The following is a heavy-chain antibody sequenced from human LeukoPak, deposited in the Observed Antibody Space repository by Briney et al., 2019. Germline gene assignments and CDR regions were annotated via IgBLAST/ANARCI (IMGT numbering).Heavy chain of an antibody. J-gene: IGHJ4*02. D-gene: IGHD6-13*01. CDR3: ARGGGSSSWYTDY. Sequence: GGSLRLSCAASGFLVSSNYMSWVRQAPGKGLEWVSYISSSSSTIYYADSVKGRFTISRDNAKNSLYLQMNSLRDEDTAVYYCARGGGSSSWYTDYWGQGTLVTVSS. CDR1: GFLVSSNY. CDR2: ISSSSSTI. V-gene: IGHV3-48*02.